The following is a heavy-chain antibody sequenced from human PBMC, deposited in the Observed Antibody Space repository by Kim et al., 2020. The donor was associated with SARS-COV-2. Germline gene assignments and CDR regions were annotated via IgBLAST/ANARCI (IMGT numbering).Heavy chain of an antibody. V-gene: IGHV3-23*01. J-gene: IGHJ5*02. CDR3: AKASRWYPNLDS. CDR1: GFAFSTYA. CDR2: ISYDAGNT. D-gene: IGHD2-15*01. Sequence: GGSLRLSCAASGFAFSTYAMSWVRQAPGKGLKWVSTISYDAGNTSYADSVKGRVTISRDNSKNTLYLQMTSLRAEDTAVYYCAKASRWYPNLDSWGQGTL.